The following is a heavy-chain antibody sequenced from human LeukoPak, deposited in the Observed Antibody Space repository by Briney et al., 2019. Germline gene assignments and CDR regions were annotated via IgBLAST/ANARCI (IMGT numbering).Heavy chain of an antibody. CDR1: GGSISSYY. J-gene: IGHJ4*02. Sequence: SETLSLTCTVSGGSISSYYLSWIRQPPGKGLEWIGYIYYSGSTNYNPSLKSRVTISVDTSKNQFSLKLSSVTAADTAVYYCARQRYDILTGHKRSNFDYWGQGTLVTVSS. D-gene: IGHD3-9*01. CDR2: IYYSGST. CDR3: ARQRYDILTGHKRSNFDY. V-gene: IGHV4-59*08.